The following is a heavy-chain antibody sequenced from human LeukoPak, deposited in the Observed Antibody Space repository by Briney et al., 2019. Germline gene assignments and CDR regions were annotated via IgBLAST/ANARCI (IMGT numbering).Heavy chain of an antibody. CDR2: ISSSSSYI. CDR1: GFTFSNFG. CDR3: AKGKNTGSYLSHVDY. J-gene: IGHJ4*02. V-gene: IGHV3-21*01. Sequence: PGGSLRLSCAAFGFTFSNFGMHWVRQAPGKGLEWVSSISSSSSYIYYADSVKGRFTISRDNAKNSLYLQMNSLRAEDTAVYYCAKGKNTGSYLSHVDYWGQGTLVTVSS. D-gene: IGHD3-10*01.